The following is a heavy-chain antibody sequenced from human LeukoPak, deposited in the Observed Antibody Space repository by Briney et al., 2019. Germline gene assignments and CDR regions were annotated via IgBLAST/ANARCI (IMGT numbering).Heavy chain of an antibody. V-gene: IGHV3-21*01. CDR2: ISSSSSYI. CDR3: ARDRNYDFWSGYDN. CDR1: GFTFSSYA. Sequence: GGSLRLSCTASGFTFSSYAMNWVRQAPGKGLEWVSSISSSSSYIYYADSVKGRFTISRDNAKNSLYLQMNSLRAEDTAVYYCARDRNYDFWSGYDNWGQGTLVTVPS. D-gene: IGHD3-3*01. J-gene: IGHJ4*02.